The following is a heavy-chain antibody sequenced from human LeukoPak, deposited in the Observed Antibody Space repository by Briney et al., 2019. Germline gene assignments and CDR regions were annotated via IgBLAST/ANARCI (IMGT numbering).Heavy chain of an antibody. CDR2: ISNNGGYT. D-gene: IGHD2-15*01. V-gene: IGHV3-23*01. Sequence: PGGSLRLSCAASGFTFSSSAMSWVRRAPGKGLEWVSAISNNGGYTYYADSVQGRFTISRDNSRSTLCLQMNSLRAEDTAVYYCAKQLGYCSDGSCYFPYWGQGTLVTVSP. J-gene: IGHJ4*02. CDR1: GFTFSSSA. CDR3: AKQLGYCSDGSCYFPY.